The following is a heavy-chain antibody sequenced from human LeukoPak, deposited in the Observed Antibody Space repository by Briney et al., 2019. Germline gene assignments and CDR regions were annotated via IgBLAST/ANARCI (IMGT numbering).Heavy chain of an antibody. CDR1: GFTFSSYS. D-gene: IGHD5-12*01. CDR2: ISTTSSHI. CDR3: ARGIVATTAFDY. V-gene: IGHV3-21*01. J-gene: IGHJ4*02. Sequence: GSLRLSCAASGFTFSSYSMNWVRQAPGKGLEWVSSISTTSSHIYYADSVKGRFTISRDNAKNSLYLQMNSLRAEDMAAYYCARGIVATTAFDYWGQGTLVTVSS.